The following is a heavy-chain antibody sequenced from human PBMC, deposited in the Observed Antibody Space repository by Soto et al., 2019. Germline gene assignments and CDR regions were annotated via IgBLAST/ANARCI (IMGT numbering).Heavy chain of an antibody. CDR2: ISAYNGNR. D-gene: IGHD1-26*01. CDR3: ARALYRSGTYYAFDN. Sequence: QVPRVQSGAEVKKPGASVTVSCKTSGYTPTNYDIGWVRQAPGQGLEWMGWISAYNGNRNSAQKLQGRLTMTTDTSTKTAYMELRSLRSDDTAVYYCARALYRSGTYYAFDNWGQGTLVTVSS. CDR1: GYTPTNYD. V-gene: IGHV1-18*01. J-gene: IGHJ4*02.